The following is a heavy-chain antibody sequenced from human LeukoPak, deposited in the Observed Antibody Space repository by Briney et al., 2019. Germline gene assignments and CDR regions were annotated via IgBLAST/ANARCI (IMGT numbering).Heavy chain of an antibody. CDR1: GFTFDDYA. CDR3: VVVSYYYDTSGYVDS. Sequence: GGSLRLSCAASGFTFDDYAMHWVRQAPGKGLEWVSGISWNSGSIGCADSVKGRFAVSRDNAKNTLYLQMNSLRAEDTAVYYCVVVSYYYDTSGYVDSWGQGTLVTVSS. CDR2: ISWNSGSI. D-gene: IGHD3-22*01. J-gene: IGHJ4*02. V-gene: IGHV3-9*01.